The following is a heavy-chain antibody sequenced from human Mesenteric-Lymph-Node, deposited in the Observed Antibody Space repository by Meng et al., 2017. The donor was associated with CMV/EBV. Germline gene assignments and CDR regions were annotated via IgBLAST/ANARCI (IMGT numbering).Heavy chain of an antibody. CDR1: GFTFSSYW. V-gene: IGHV3-7*01. CDR3: AKDLRNSIDY. Sequence: GESLKISCAASGFTFSSYWMSWVRQAPGKGLEWVANIKQDGSEKYYVDSVKGRFTISRDNSKNTLYLQMNSLRAEDTAVYYCAKDLRNSIDYWGQGTLVTVSS. CDR2: IKQDGSEK. J-gene: IGHJ4*02. D-gene: IGHD4-23*01.